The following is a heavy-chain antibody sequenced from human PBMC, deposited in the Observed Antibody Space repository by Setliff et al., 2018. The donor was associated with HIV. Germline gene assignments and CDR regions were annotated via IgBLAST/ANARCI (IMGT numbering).Heavy chain of an antibody. CDR1: GFTFSNYW. J-gene: IGHJ4*02. CDR2: IKQDGSEQ. CDR3: ARGRGESRTNYFDY. Sequence: GGSLRLSCAASGFTFSNYWMSWVRQAPGKGLEWVANIKQDGSEQFYVDSVKGRFTISRDNAKNSLYLQMNSLRAEDTAVYFCARGRGESRTNYFDYWGQGTLVTV. V-gene: IGHV3-7*03.